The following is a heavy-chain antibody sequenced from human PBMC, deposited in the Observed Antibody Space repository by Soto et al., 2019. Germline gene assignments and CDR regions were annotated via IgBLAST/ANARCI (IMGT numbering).Heavy chain of an antibody. CDR2: ISYDGSNK. V-gene: IGHV3-30*03. Sequence: GGSLRLSCAASGFTFSSYGMRWVRQAPGKGLEWVAVISYDGSNKYYADSVKGRFTISRDNSKNTLYLQMNSLRAEDAAVYYCVLTHALTDFDYWGQGTLVTVSS. CDR3: VLTHALTDFDY. CDR1: GFTFSSYG. J-gene: IGHJ4*02. D-gene: IGHD3-16*01.